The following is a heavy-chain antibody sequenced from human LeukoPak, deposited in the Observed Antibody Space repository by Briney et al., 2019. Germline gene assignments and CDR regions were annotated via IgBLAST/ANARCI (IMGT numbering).Heavy chain of an antibody. CDR2: IKQDGSEK. J-gene: IGHJ6*02. Sequence: PGGSLRLSCAAPGFTLSIYWTSWVRHAPGKGLEWVANIKQDGSEKYYVDSVKGRFTISRDNAKNSLYLQMNSLRAEDTAVYYCARGRATAMPYYYYGMDVWGQGTTVTVSS. V-gene: IGHV3-7*01. CDR3: ARGRATAMPYYYYGMDV. D-gene: IGHD5-18*01. CDR1: GFTLSIYW.